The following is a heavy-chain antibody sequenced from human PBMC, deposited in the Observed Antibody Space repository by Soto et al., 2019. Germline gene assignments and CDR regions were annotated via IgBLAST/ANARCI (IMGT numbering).Heavy chain of an antibody. D-gene: IGHD1-7*01. V-gene: IGHV3-64*01. CDR3: VRRVSGNYDY. Sequence: EVQLAESGGGMVQPGGSLRLSCVASGFTFSSYDMHWVRQAPGKGLEYVSSISSNVGTTYYGNSVKGRFTISRDNSKNTLDLQMVSLRAEEMAVYYFVRRVSGNYDYWGQGTLVTVTS. CDR1: GFTFSSYD. CDR2: ISSNVGTT. J-gene: IGHJ4*02.